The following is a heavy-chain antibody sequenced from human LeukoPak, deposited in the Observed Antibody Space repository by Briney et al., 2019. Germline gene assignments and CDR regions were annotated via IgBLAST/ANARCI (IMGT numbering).Heavy chain of an antibody. CDR2: IIPIFGTA. V-gene: IGHV1-69*05. Sequence: GASVKVSCKASGGTFSSYAISWVRQAPGQGLEWMGGIIPIFGTANYAQKFQGRVTTTTDESTSTAYMELRSLRSEDTAVYYCARLVATHLGGFDYWGQGTLVTVSS. CDR3: ARLVATHLGGFDY. CDR1: GGTFSSYA. J-gene: IGHJ4*02. D-gene: IGHD5-12*01.